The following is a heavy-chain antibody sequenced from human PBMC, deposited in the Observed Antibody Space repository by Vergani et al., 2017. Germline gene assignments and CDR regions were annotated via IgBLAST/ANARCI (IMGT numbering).Heavy chain of an antibody. D-gene: IGHD3-9*01. CDR1: GGSFRGYY. J-gene: IGHJ4*02. V-gene: IGHV4-34*01. CDR3: ASRFLTGYYKNDY. Sequence: QVQLQQWGAGLLKPSETLSLTCAVYGGSFRGYYWSWIRQPPGKGLEWIGEINHSGSTNYHPSLKSRVTISVDTSKNQFSLKLSSVTAADTVVYYCASRFLTGYYKNDYWGQGTLVTVSS. CDR2: INHSGST.